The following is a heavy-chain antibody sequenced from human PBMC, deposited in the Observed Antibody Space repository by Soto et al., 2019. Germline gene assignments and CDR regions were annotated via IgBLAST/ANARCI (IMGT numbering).Heavy chain of an antibody. CDR3: ARVSGYYLPDY. V-gene: IGHV1-3*01. D-gene: IGHD5-12*01. J-gene: IGHJ4*02. CDR1: GYTFPNYA. CDR2: INAGNGNT. Sequence: ASVKVSCKASGYTFPNYAMHWVRQAPGQRLEWMGWINAGNGNTKYSQKFQSRVAITRDTSASTAYMELSSLRSEDTAVYYCARVSGYYLPDYWGQGTLVTVSS.